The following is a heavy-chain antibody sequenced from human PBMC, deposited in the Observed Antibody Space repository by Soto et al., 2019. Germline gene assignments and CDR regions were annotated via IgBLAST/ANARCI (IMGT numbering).Heavy chain of an antibody. J-gene: IGHJ3*02. CDR2: IHYSGST. CDR1: GGSISSYY. D-gene: IGHD6-6*01. V-gene: IGHV4-4*08. CDR3: AREVGEVDYSSSSDAFDI. Sequence: SETLSLTCTVSGGSISSYYWSWIRQPPGKGLEGIGNIHYSGSTNYNPSLKSRVTISVDTSKNQFSLKLDSVTAADTAVYYCAREVGEVDYSSSSDAFDIWGQGTMVTVSS.